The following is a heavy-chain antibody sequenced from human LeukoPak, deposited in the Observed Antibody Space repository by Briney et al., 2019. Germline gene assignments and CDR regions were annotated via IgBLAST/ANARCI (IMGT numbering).Heavy chain of an antibody. CDR1: GFTFSSYG. Sequence: GGSLRLSCAASGFTFSSYGMHWVRQAPGKGLEWVAFIRYDGSNKYYADSVKGRFTISRDNSKNTLNLQMNSLRAEDTAVYYCAKEHPLRGAFDIWGQGIMVTVSS. CDR2: IRYDGSNK. J-gene: IGHJ3*02. V-gene: IGHV3-30*02. CDR3: AKEHPLRGAFDI. D-gene: IGHD5/OR15-5a*01.